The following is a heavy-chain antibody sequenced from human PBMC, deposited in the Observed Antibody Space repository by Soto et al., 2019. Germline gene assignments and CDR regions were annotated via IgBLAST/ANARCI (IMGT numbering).Heavy chain of an antibody. CDR1: GFTFSSYA. J-gene: IGHJ6*02. D-gene: IGHD6-13*01. CDR2: ISGSGGST. Sequence: GGSLRLSCAASGFTFSSYAMSWVRQAPGKGLEWVSAISGSGGSTYYADSVKGRFTISRDNSKNTLYLQMNSLRAEDTAVYYCAKDSRSSWYVYYYYGMDVWGQGTTVTVSS. CDR3: AKDSRSSWYVYYYYGMDV. V-gene: IGHV3-23*01.